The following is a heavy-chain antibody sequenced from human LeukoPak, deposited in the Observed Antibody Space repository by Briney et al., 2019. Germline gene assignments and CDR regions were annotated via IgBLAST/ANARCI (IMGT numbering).Heavy chain of an antibody. CDR3: ARSRLGDYGGKAGFDY. CDR1: GYTFTSYY. V-gene: IGHV1-46*01. D-gene: IGHD4-23*01. CDR2: INPSGGST. J-gene: IGHJ4*02. Sequence: ASVKVSCKASGYTFTSYYMHWVRQAPGQGLEWMGIINPSGGSTSYAQKFQGRVTMTRDMSTSTVYMELSSLRSEDTAVYYCARSRLGDYGGKAGFDYWGQGTLVTVSS.